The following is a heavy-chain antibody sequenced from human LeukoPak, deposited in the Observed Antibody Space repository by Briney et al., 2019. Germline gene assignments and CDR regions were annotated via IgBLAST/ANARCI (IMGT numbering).Heavy chain of an antibody. CDR2: ISAYNGNT. CDR1: GYTFTSYG. J-gene: IGHJ6*03. D-gene: IGHD6-6*01. Sequence: GASVKVSCKASGYTFTSYGISWVRQAPGQGLEWMGWISAYNGNTNYAQKLQGRVTMTTDTSTSTAYMELRSLRSDDTAVYYCAKSIAAGPYYYYYYYMDVWGKGTTVTVSS. V-gene: IGHV1-18*01. CDR3: AKSIAAGPYYYYYYYMDV.